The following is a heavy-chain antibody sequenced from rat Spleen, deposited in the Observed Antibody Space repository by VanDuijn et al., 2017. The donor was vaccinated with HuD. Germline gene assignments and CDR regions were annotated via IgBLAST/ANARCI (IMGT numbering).Heavy chain of an antibody. D-gene: IGHD1-10*01. CDR1: GFSLTSYN. CDR2: ISRGGSK. V-gene: IGHV2-6*01. Sequence: QLQLKESGPGLVQPSQTLSLTCTVSGFSLTSYNLHWVRQPPGKGLEWIAAISRGGSKYNNSVLKSRLSISRDNSKSQVFLKMNSLQTEDTAMYFCARDNAPSYWGQGVMVTVSS. CDR3: ARDNAPSY. J-gene: IGHJ2*01.